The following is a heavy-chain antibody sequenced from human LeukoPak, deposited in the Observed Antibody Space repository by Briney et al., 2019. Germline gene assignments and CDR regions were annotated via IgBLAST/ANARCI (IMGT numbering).Heavy chain of an antibody. CDR1: GFTFSSYG. D-gene: IGHD1-1*01. Sequence: GGSLRLSCAASGFTFSSYGMSWVRQAPGKGLEWVSAISGSGGSTYYADSVKGRFTISRDNSKNTLYLQMNSLRAEDTAVYYCARGRRSDGYGGFDYWGQGTLVTVSS. V-gene: IGHV3-23*01. CDR3: ARGRRSDGYGGFDY. CDR2: ISGSGGST. J-gene: IGHJ4*02.